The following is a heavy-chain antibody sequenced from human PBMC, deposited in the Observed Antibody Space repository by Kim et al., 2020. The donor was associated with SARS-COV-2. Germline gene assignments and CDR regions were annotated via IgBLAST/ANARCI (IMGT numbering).Heavy chain of an antibody. D-gene: IGHD6-13*01. Sequence: ASVKVSCKASGYTFTSYAMHWVRRAPGQGLEWMGWIHTKTGNPAYAQGFTGPFVFSLDTSDSTAYLQINSLEAEDSAVYFCAREVGWGERSGQQLVFIPDAFDTWGQGTMVTVSS. CDR3: AREVGWGERSGQQLVFIPDAFDT. CDR1: GYTFTSYA. V-gene: IGHV7-4-1*02. CDR2: IHTKTGNP. J-gene: IGHJ3*02.